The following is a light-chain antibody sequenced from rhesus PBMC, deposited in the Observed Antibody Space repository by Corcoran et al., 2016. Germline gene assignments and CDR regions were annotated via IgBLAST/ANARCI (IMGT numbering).Light chain of an antibody. Sequence: EIVMTQSPATLSLSPGETATISCRTSQSVSSYLAWYQQNPGQAPSHLNYGASSRATGIPDRFSGSGTGTDFTLTSSSLEPEDVAVYYCQETTNLWTFGQGTKVESK. CDR2: GAS. CDR3: QETTNLWT. J-gene: IGKJ1*01. CDR1: QSVSSY. V-gene: IGKV3-31*02.